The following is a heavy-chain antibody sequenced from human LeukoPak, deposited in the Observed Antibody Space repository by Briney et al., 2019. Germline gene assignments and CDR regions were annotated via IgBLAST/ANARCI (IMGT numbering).Heavy chain of an antibody. J-gene: IGHJ4*02. CDR2: INHSGST. CDR1: GGSFSGYY. CDR3: ARATMFDY. V-gene: IGHV4-34*01. Sequence: SETLSLTCAVYGGSFSGYYWSWIRQPPGKGLEWIGEINHSGSTNYNPSLKSRVTISVDTSKSQFSLNLSSVTAADTAVYYCARATMFDYWGQGIQVTVSS. D-gene: IGHD3-10*02.